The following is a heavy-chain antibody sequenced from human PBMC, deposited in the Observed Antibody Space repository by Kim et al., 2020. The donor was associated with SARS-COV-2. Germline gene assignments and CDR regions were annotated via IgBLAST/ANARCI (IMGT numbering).Heavy chain of an antibody. CDR3: ARQWELLFIMLDY. V-gene: IGHV1-2*02. Sequence: YAQKFQGRVTMTRDTSISTAYMELSRLRSYDTAVYYCARQWELLFIMLDYWGQGTLVTVSS. J-gene: IGHJ4*02. D-gene: IGHD1-26*01.